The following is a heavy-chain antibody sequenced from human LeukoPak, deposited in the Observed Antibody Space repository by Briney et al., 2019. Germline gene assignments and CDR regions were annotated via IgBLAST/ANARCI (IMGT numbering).Heavy chain of an antibody. CDR1: GFTFSSYS. Sequence: GGSLRLSCAASGFTFSSYSMNWVRQAPGKGLEWVSSISSSSSYIYHADSVKGRFTISRDNAKNSLYLQMNSLRAEDTAVYYCALGGWLQPFDYWGQGTLVTVSS. J-gene: IGHJ4*02. V-gene: IGHV3-21*01. D-gene: IGHD5-24*01. CDR2: ISSSSSYI. CDR3: ALGGWLQPFDY.